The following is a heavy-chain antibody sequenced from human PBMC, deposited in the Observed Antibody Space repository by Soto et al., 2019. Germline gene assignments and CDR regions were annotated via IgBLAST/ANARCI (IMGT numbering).Heavy chain of an antibody. D-gene: IGHD3-10*01. CDR1: GFTFSSYA. V-gene: IGHV3-23*01. CDR2: ISGSGDNT. CDR3: AKRWFGELSPLDY. J-gene: IGHJ4*02. Sequence: GGSLRLSCAASGFTFSSYAVSWVRQAPGKGLEWVSAISGSGDNTYYADSVKGRFTISRDNSRNTLYLQMNSLRAEDTAVYYCAKRWFGELSPLDYWGQGTLVTVSS.